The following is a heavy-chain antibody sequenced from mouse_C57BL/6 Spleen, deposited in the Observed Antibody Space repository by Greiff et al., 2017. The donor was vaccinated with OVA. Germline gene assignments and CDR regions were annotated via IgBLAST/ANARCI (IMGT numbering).Heavy chain of an antibody. J-gene: IGHJ4*01. V-gene: IGHV5-4*01. Sequence: EVQLVESGGGLVTPGGSLKLSCAASGFTFGSYALSWFPPTPETRLAWVATISDGGSSTSFPNHVKGRFTISRDNAKNNLYLQMSHLKSEDTAMYYCARDPEIFYYGNPGYAMDYWGQGTSVTVSS. CDR1: GFTFGSYA. D-gene: IGHD2-1*01. CDR2: ISDGGSST. CDR3: ARDPEIFYYGNPGYAMDY.